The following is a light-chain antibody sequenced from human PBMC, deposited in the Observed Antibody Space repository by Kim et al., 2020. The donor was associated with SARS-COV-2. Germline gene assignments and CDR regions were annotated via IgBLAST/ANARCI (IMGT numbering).Light chain of an antibody. CDR2: EDS. Sequence: APGKTDRITCGGNNVGSKSVHWYQQKPGQAPVLVVYEDSDRPSGIPERFSGSNSGNTATLTISRVEAGDEADYYCQVWDSSSDHVVFGGGTQLTVL. CDR3: QVWDSSSDHVV. J-gene: IGLJ2*01. CDR1: NVGSKS. V-gene: IGLV3-21*03.